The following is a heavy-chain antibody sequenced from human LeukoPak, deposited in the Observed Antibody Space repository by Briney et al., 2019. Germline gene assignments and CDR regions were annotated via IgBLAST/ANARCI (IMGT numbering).Heavy chain of an antibody. V-gene: IGHV1-46*01. CDR2: INPSGGST. D-gene: IGHD5-12*01. J-gene: IGHJ5*02. Sequence: ASVKVSCKASGYTFTGYYMHWVRQAPGQGLEWMGIINPSGGSTSYAQKFQGRVTMTRDMSTSTVYMELSSLRSEDTAVYYCAREVYSDYGVDNWFDPWGQGTLVTVSS. CDR3: AREVYSDYGVDNWFDP. CDR1: GYTFTGYY.